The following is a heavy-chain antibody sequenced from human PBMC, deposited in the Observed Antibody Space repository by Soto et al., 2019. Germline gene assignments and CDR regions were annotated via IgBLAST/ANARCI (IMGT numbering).Heavy chain of an antibody. CDR2: ISGSGGST. CDR3: AKDRGRYSGYDSLKPPPYYFDY. Sequence: EVQLLESGGGLVQPGGSLRLSCEASGFTFSSYAMSWVRQAPGKGLEWVSAISGSGGSTYYADSVKGRFTISRDNSKNTLYLQMNSLRAEDTAVYYCAKDRGRYSGYDSLKPPPYYFDYWGQGTLVTVSS. D-gene: IGHD5-12*01. V-gene: IGHV3-23*01. CDR1: GFTFSSYA. J-gene: IGHJ4*02.